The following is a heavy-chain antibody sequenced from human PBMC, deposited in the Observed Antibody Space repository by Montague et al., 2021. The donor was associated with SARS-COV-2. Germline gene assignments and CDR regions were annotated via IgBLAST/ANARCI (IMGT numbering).Heavy chain of an antibody. D-gene: IGHD3-3*01. V-gene: IGHV3-20*01. Sequence: SLRLSCAASGFTFDDYGMSWVRQAPGKGLEWVSGINWNGGSTGYADSLKGRFTISRDNAKNSLYLQMNSLRAEDTALYHCARAASPGFWGGYYYWGQGTLVTVSS. CDR2: INWNGGST. J-gene: IGHJ4*02. CDR3: ARAASPGFWGGYYY. CDR1: GFTFDDYG.